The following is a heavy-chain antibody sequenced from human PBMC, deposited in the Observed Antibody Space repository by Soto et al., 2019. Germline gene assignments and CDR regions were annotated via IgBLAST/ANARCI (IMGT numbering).Heavy chain of an antibody. CDR2: IDNDGSSR. J-gene: IGHJ4*02. CDR1: GFIFDDYA. CDR3: ATGSGWYSPDY. D-gene: IGHD6-19*01. V-gene: IGHV3-74*01. Sequence: GGSMRLSCAASGFIFDDYAMRCVRQGPGKGLVWVSRIDNDGSSRDYADSVKGRFTISRDNAKNTLYLEMSSLRAEDTAVYYCATGSGWYSPDYWGQGTLVTVSS.